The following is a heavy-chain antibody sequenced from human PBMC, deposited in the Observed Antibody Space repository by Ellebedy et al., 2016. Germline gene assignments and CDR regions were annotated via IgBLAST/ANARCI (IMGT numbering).Heavy chain of an antibody. V-gene: IGHV4-59*08. Sequence: SETLSLTCTVSGGSISSYYWSWFRQPPGKGLEWIAYKSNSGIANYNPSLRSRVTISVDTSKNQFSLSLTSVTAADTAVYYCARLPPGHIFGYFDLWGQGSLVTVSS. CDR2: KSNSGIA. J-gene: IGHJ4*02. CDR1: GGSISSYY. D-gene: IGHD3-3*02. CDR3: ARLPPGHIFGYFDL.